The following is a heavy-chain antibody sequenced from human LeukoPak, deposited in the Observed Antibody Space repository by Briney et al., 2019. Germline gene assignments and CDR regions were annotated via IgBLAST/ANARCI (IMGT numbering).Heavy chain of an antibody. J-gene: IGHJ3*02. CDR3: ARGLRGYYDSSGYYFPAAFDI. D-gene: IGHD3-22*01. V-gene: IGHV1-2*02. CDR1: GYTFTSYY. Sequence: GASVKVSCKASGYTFTSYYMHWVRQAPGQGLEWMGWINPNSGGTNYAQKFQGRVTMTRDTSISTAYMELSRLRSDDTAVYYCARGLRGYYDSSGYYFPAAFDIWGQGTMVTVSS. CDR2: INPNSGGT.